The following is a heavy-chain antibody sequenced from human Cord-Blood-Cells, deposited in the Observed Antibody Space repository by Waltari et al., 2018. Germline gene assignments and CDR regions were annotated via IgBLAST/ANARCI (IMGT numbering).Heavy chain of an antibody. D-gene: IGHD2-8*01. V-gene: IGHV3-30*04. CDR3: ARDDGYCTNGVCYTDY. CDR2: ISYDGSNK. Sequence: QVQLVESGGGVVQPGRSLRLSCAASGFTFSSYAMHWVRQAPGKGLEWVAVISYDGSNKYYADSVKGRFTISRDKSKSTLYLQMNSLRADDTAVYYCARDDGYCTNGVCYTDYWGQGTLVTVSS. CDR1: GFTFSSYA. J-gene: IGHJ4*02.